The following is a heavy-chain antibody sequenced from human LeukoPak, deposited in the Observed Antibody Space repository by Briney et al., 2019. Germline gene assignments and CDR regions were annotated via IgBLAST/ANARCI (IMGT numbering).Heavy chain of an antibody. CDR2: IYPGDSDT. J-gene: IGHJ4*02. D-gene: IGHD5-12*01. CDR3: ASRSNSGYEFFDY. Sequence: GESLKISCKGSGYSFASYWIGWVRQMPGKGLEWMGIIYPGDSDTRYSPSFQGQVTISADKSISTAYLQWSSLKASDTAMYYCASRSNSGYEFFDYWGQGTLVTVSS. V-gene: IGHV5-51*01. CDR1: GYSFASYW.